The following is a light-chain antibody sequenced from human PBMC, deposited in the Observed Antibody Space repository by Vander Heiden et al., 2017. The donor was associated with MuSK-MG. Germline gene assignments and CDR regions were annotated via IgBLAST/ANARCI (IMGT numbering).Light chain of an antibody. CDR1: SSDVGGYNY. V-gene: IGLV2-14*01. J-gene: IGLJ1*01. Sequence: QSALTQPASVSGSPGQSLTISCTGTSSDVGGYNYVSWYQQHPGKAPKLMIYEVSNRPSGVSNRFSGSKSGNTASLTISGLQAEDEADYYCSSYTSSSTLYGCGTVTKVTVL. CDR3: SSYTSSSTLYG. CDR2: EVS.